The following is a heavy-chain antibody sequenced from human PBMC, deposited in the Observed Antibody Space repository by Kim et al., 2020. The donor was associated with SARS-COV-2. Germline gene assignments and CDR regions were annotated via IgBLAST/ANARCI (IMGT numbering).Heavy chain of an antibody. D-gene: IGHD3-22*01. J-gene: IGHJ4*02. V-gene: IGHV3-23*01. Sequence: DTGKGRFTISRDNSKNTLYLQMNSLRAEETAVYYCAKGVQGIVVVITFDYWGQGTLVTVSS. CDR3: AKGVQGIVVVITFDY.